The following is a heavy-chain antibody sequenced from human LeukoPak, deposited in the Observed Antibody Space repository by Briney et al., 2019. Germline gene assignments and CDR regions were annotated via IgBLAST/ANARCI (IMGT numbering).Heavy chain of an antibody. D-gene: IGHD3-9*01. CDR1: GGSISSGGYY. CDR3: ARDRGNILTGYYPSWGAGAGAFDI. V-gene: IGHV4-31*03. J-gene: IGHJ3*02. Sequence: PSETLSLTCTVSGGSISSGGYYWSWIRQHPGKGLEWIGYIYYSGSTYYNPSLKSRVTISVDTSKNQFSLKLSSVTAADTAVYYCARDRGNILTGYYPSWGAGAGAFDIWGQGTMVTVSS. CDR2: IYYSGST.